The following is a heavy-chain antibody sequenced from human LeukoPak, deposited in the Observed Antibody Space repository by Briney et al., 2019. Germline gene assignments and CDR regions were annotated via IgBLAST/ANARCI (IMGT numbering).Heavy chain of an antibody. Sequence: GGSLRLSCAASGFTVSSNYMSWVRQAPGKGLEWVSVIYSGGSTYYADSVKGRLTISRDNSKNTLYLQMNSLRAEDTAVYYCARTEAAAAFDPWGQGTLVTVSS. V-gene: IGHV3-66*01. CDR2: IYSGGST. CDR3: ARTEAAAAFDP. CDR1: GFTVSSNY. D-gene: IGHD6-13*01. J-gene: IGHJ5*02.